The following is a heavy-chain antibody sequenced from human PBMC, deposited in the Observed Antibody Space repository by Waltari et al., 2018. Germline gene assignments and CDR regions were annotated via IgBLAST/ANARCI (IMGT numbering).Heavy chain of an antibody. Sequence: QVQVVQSGSELKNPGASVKVSCTASGYTFSKYAMNWVRQAPGQGLEWMGWIHTSTGKPTYAPGFTERFVFSVDTSVSTAYLQISSLKAEDSAVYYCAKEWRGDGGSWSPGAFDPWGQGTLVTVSS. J-gene: IGHJ5*02. CDR2: IHTSTGKP. CDR1: GYTFSKYA. V-gene: IGHV7-4-1*01. D-gene: IGHD6-13*01. CDR3: AKEWRGDGGSWSPGAFDP.